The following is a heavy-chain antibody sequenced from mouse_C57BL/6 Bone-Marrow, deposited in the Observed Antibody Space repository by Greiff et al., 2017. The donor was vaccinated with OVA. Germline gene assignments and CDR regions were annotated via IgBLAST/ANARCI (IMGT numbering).Heavy chain of an antibody. CDR2: ISSGGSYT. Sequence: EVKLVESGGDLVKPGGSLKLSCAASGFTFSSYGMSWVRQTPDKRLEWVATISSGGSYTYYPDSVKGRFTISSDNAKNTLYLQMSSLKSEDTAMYYCARHMEYDYAFDYWGQGTTLTVSS. CDR1: GFTFSSYG. CDR3: ARHMEYDYAFDY. V-gene: IGHV5-6*01. J-gene: IGHJ2*01. D-gene: IGHD2-4*01.